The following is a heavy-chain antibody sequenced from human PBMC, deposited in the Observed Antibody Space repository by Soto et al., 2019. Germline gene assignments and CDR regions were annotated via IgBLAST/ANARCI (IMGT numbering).Heavy chain of an antibody. CDR3: ARGRSDYVRYFDY. Sequence: NPSETLSLTCAVYGGSFSGYYWSWIRQPPGKGLEWIGEINHSGSTNYNPSLKSRVTISVDTSKNQFSLKLSSVTAADTAVYYCARGRSDYVRYFDYWGQGTLVTVSS. J-gene: IGHJ4*02. V-gene: IGHV4-34*01. D-gene: IGHD5-12*01. CDR1: GGSFSGYY. CDR2: INHSGST.